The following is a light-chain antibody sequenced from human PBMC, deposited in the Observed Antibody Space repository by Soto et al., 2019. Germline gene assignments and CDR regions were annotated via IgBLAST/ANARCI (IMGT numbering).Light chain of an antibody. CDR3: AAWDDSLNGYV. V-gene: IGLV1-44*01. Sequence: QSVLTQPPSASGTPGQRITISCSGSSSNIGSNTVNWYQQLPGTAPKLLIYANNHRPSGVPDRISASKSGTSASLAISGLQSEDEADYSCAAWDDSLNGYVFGAGTKVTVL. J-gene: IGLJ1*01. CDR2: ANN. CDR1: SSNIGSNT.